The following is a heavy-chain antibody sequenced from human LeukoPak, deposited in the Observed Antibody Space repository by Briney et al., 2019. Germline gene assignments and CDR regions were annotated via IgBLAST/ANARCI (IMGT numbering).Heavy chain of an antibody. CDR1: GYSFTSYW. CDR2: INPGDSDT. V-gene: IGHV5-51*01. D-gene: IGHD2-2*02. J-gene: IGHJ5*02. Sequence: GESLKISCKGSGYSFTSYWIGWVRQMPGKGLEWMGIINPGDSDTRYSPSFQGQVTFSAGKSISTAYLQWTSLKASDTAIYYCARLADIVVIPAAIWGFNWFDPWGQETLVTVSS. CDR3: ARLADIVVIPAAIWGFNWFDP.